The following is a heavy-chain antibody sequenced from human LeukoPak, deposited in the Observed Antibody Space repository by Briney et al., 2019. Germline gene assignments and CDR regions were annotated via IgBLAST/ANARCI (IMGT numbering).Heavy chain of an antibody. V-gene: IGHV3-30*19. CDR1: GFTFSSYS. J-gene: IGHJ4*02. D-gene: IGHD6-19*01. CDR2: ISYDGSNK. CDR3: ARAVGSSGLYGTDY. Sequence: GGSLRLSCAASGFTFSSYSMHWVRQAPGKGLEWVAVISYDGSNKYYADSVKGRFTISRDNSKNTLYLQMNSLRAEDTALYYCARAVGSSGLYGTDYWGQGTLVTVSS.